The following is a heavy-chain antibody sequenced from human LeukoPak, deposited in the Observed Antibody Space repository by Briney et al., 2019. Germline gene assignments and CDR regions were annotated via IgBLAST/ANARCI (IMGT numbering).Heavy chain of an antibody. CDR1: GGSISSYY. J-gene: IGHJ4*02. Sequence: SETLSLTCTVSGGSISSYYWSWIRQPPGKGLEWIGYISYSGSTNYNPSLKSRVTIAVDTSNNQFSLNLTSVTAADTAVYYCARRNFYHSGSYFDYWGQGNMVTVSS. D-gene: IGHD3-10*01. V-gene: IGHV4-59*08. CDR2: ISYSGST. CDR3: ARRNFYHSGSYFDY.